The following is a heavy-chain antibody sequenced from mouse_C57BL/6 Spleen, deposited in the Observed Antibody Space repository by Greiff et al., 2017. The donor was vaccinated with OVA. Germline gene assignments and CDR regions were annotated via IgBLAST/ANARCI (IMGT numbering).Heavy chain of an antibody. V-gene: IGHV2-2*01. Sequence: QVHVKQSGPGLVQPSQSLSITCTVSGFSLTSYGVHWVRQSPGKGLEWLGVIWSGGSTDYNAAFISRLSISKDNSKSQVFFKMNSLQADDTAIYYCARNLRSNIRGAMDYWGQGTSVTVSS. CDR1: GFSLTSYG. CDR2: IWSGGST. J-gene: IGHJ4*01. D-gene: IGHD2-5*01. CDR3: ARNLRSNIRGAMDY.